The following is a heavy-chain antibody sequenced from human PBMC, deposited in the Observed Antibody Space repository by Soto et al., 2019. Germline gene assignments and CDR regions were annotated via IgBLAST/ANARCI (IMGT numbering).Heavy chain of an antibody. CDR2: TYSGGST. Sequence: VQLVESGGGLVQPGGSLRLSCVASGFTVSSNYMSWVRQTPGKGLEWVSVTYSGGSTNYADSVKGRFTISRDNSKNTLYLQMNRRVEDTAVYYCARWIEGYGGLDQWGQGTLVTVSS. CDR1: GFTVSSNY. D-gene: IGHD2-2*03. CDR3: ARWIEGYGGLDQ. V-gene: IGHV3-66*01. J-gene: IGHJ4*02.